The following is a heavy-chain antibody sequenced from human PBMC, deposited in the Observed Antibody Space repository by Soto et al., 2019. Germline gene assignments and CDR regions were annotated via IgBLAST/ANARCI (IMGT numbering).Heavy chain of an antibody. Sequence: PAGSLRLSCVTSGFPFSDYYMSWIRQAPGKGLEWLSHISPKSTYRNYADSVKGRFTISRDNTKSSLFLQMNSLGVEDTAVYYCARGGGGGLFEHWGQGVLVTVSS. D-gene: IGHD2-21*01. V-gene: IGHV3-11*06. J-gene: IGHJ4*02. CDR3: ARGGGGGLFEH. CDR2: ISPKSTYR. CDR1: GFPFSDYY.